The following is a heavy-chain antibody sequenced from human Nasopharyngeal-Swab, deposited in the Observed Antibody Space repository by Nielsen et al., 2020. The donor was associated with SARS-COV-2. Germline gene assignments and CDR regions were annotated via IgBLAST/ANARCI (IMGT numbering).Heavy chain of an antibody. J-gene: IGHJ6*03. Sequence: GGSLRLSCAASGFTFDDYAMHWVRQAPGKGLEWVSGISWNSGSIGYADSVKGRFTISRDNAKNSLYLRMNSLRAEDTALYYCAKDMSPNTYYYYMDVWGKGTTVTVSS. CDR2: ISWNSGSI. V-gene: IGHV3-9*01. CDR3: AKDMSPNTYYYYMDV. CDR1: GFTFDDYA.